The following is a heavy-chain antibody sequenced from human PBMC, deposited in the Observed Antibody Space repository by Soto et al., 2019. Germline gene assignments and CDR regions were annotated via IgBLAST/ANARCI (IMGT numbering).Heavy chain of an antibody. CDR1: GFTFSSYS. V-gene: IGHV3-48*04. J-gene: IGHJ5*02. CDR2: ISSSSSTI. CDR3: AREVLGPLVPAAFGWFDP. Sequence: PGGSLRLSCAASGFTFSSYSMNWVRQAPGKGLEWVSYISSSSSTIYYADSVKGRFTISRDNAKNSLYLQMNSLRAEDTAVYYCAREVLGPLVPAAFGWFDPWGQGTLVTVSS. D-gene: IGHD2-2*01.